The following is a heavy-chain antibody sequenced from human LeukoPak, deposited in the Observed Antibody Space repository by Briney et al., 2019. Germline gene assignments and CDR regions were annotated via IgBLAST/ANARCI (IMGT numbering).Heavy chain of an antibody. CDR3: AKDIAARPGYNWFDP. CDR1: GFTFSSYA. D-gene: IGHD6-6*01. CDR2: ISGSGGST. V-gene: IGHV3-23*01. J-gene: IGHJ5*02. Sequence: GGSLRLSCAASGFTFSSYAMSWVRQAPGKGLEWVSAISGSGGSTYYADSVKGRFTISRDNSKNTLYLLMNSLRAEDTAVYYCAKDIAARPGYNWFDPWGQGTLVTVSS.